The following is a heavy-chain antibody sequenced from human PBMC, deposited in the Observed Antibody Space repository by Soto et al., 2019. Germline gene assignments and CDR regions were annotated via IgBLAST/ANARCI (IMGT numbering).Heavy chain of an antibody. Sequence: ASVTVSCKASGYTFTSYGISWVRQAPGQGLEWMGWISAYNGNTNYAQKLQGRVTMTTDTSTSTAYMELRSLRSDDTAVYYCARAFYCSSTSCTRGAYYYYYGMDVWGQGTTVTVSS. CDR3: ARAFYCSSTSCTRGAYYYYYGMDV. CDR1: GYTFTSYG. V-gene: IGHV1-18*01. D-gene: IGHD2-2*01. CDR2: ISAYNGNT. J-gene: IGHJ6*02.